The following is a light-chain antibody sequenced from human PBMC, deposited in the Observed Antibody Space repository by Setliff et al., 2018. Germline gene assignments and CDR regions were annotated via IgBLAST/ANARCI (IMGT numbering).Light chain of an antibody. CDR1: SSDVGGYNY. Sequence: QSVLTQPASVSGSPGQSITISCTGTSSDVGGYNYVSWYQQHPGKAPKLMIYDVTKWPSGVSNRFSGSKSGNTASLTISGLQAEDEADCYCCSYAGSSTYVFGTGTKVTVL. J-gene: IGLJ1*01. CDR3: CSYAGSSTYV. V-gene: IGLV2-23*02. CDR2: DVT.